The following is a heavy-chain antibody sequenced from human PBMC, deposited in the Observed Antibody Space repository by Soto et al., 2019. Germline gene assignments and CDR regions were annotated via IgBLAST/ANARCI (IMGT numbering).Heavy chain of an antibody. CDR3: VRDLSQTSRSGVAYNWFDP. V-gene: IGHV4-59*01. CDR2: IYYSGST. Sequence: SETMSLTCSVSGGSISSYYWSWIRQPPGKGLEWIGYIYYSGSTNYNPSLKSRLTISVDASKNQFSLKLSSVTAADTAVYYCVRDLSQTSRSGVAYNWFDPWGEGTLVTVSS. CDR1: GGSISSYY. D-gene: IGHD6-25*01. J-gene: IGHJ5*02.